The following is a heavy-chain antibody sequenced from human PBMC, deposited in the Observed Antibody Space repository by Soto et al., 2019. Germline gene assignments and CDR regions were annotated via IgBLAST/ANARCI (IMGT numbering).Heavy chain of an antibody. J-gene: IGHJ5*02. CDR2: IKPDESEK. V-gene: IGHV3-7*01. D-gene: IGHD4-4*01. Sequence: EVQLVESGGGLVQPGGSLRLSCPASGFTLGDSWMPWARKAPGKGLDWVARIKPDESEKKNADSVKGRFSISRDNAKNSMYLQMDSLRGEDTAVYYCVRGGSNYASWGQGTLVTVSS. CDR3: VRGGSNYAS. CDR1: GFTLGDSW.